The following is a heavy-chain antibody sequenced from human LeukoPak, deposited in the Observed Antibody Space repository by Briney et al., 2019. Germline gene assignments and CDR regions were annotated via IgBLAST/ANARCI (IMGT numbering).Heavy chain of an antibody. CDR3: ATYDRSDGYKLDY. Sequence: SETLSLTCTVSGGSISSSSYYWGWIRQPPGKGLEWIGSIYYSGSTYYNPSLKSRVTFSLDTSKNQFSLKLTSLTAADTAVYYCATYDRSDGYKLDYWGQGTLVTVSS. CDR1: GGSISSSSYY. D-gene: IGHD5-24*01. J-gene: IGHJ4*02. V-gene: IGHV4-39*07. CDR2: IYYSGST.